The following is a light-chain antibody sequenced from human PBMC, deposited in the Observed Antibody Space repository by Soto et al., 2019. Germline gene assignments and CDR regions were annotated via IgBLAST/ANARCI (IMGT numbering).Light chain of an antibody. J-gene: IGKJ4*01. CDR2: SAS. Sequence: DIQMTQSPSTLSASLGDRVTITCRASQNINNWLAWYRQKPGKAPELLIYSASTLETGVPSRFSGSGSGTEFSLTVAGLDPDDLATFYCQQYETYPLTFGGGT. CDR3: QQYETYPLT. CDR1: QNINNW. V-gene: IGKV1-5*03.